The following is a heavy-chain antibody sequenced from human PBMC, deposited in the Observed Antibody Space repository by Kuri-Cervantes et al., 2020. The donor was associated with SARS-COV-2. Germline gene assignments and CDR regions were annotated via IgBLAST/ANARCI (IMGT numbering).Heavy chain of an antibody. CDR3: ARTDFWSGYYADY. V-gene: IGHV3-11*04. CDR2: IGPSGTTK. D-gene: IGHD3-3*01. CDR1: GFIFSDYY. Sequence: GESLKISCTASGFIFSDYYMTWIRQAPGKGLEWVSNIGPSGTTKYYADSVKGRFTISRDNAKNSLYLQMNSLRAEDTAVYYCARTDFWSGYYADYWGQGTLVTVSS. J-gene: IGHJ4*02.